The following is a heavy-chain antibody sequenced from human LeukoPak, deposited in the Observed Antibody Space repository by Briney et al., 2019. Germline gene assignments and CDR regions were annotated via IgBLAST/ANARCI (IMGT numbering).Heavy chain of an antibody. J-gene: IGHJ3*02. CDR3: ARVPYSGSYYLSAGAFDI. D-gene: IGHD1-26*01. V-gene: IGHV4-34*01. CDR2: INHSGST. Sequence: SETLSLTCAVYGGSFSGYYWSWIRRPPGKGLEWIGEINHSGSTNYNPSLKSRVTISVDTSKNQFSLKLSSVTAADTAVYYCARVPYSGSYYLSAGAFDIWGQGTMVTVSS. CDR1: GGSFSGYY.